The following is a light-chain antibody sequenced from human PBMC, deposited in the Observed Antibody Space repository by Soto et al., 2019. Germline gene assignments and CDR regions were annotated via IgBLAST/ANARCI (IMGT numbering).Light chain of an antibody. CDR2: DDA. CDR1: DLVTKS. CDR3: QVWDSRGDGRV. Sequence: SYELTQPPSVSVAPGQTATITCGGDDLVTKSVHWYQQKPGQAPVLVVHDDADRPSGIPERFSGSKSGDTATLTISRAEAGDEADYHCQVWDSRGDGRVFGGGTKLTVL. J-gene: IGLJ3*02. V-gene: IGLV3-21*02.